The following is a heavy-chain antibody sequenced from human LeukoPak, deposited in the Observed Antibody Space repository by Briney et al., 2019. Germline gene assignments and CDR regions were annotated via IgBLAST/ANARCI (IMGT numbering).Heavy chain of an antibody. CDR2: IYYTGST. CDR3: ARLDSSGYHAI. Sequence: KPSETPSLTCTVSGGSISSYYWSWIRQPPGKGLEWIGYIYYTGSTNNNPSLKSRVTISVDTSKNQFSLRLSSVTAADTAVYYCARLDSSGYHAIWGQGTMVTVSS. D-gene: IGHD3-22*01. CDR1: GGSISSYY. J-gene: IGHJ3*02. V-gene: IGHV4-59*01.